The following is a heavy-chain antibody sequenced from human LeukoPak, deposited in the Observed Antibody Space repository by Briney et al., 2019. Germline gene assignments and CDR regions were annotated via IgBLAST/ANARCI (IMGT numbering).Heavy chain of an antibody. CDR2: ISPNTGAT. Sequence: ASVKVSCKASGYAFTDYYSHWVRQAPGRGLEWMGWISPNTGATKYSQKFEGRVTMTRDASISTAYMELSRLRSDDTAVYYCARNRHDSSGYFYDAFDIWGQGTMVTVSS. CDR3: ARNRHDSSGYFYDAFDI. J-gene: IGHJ3*02. V-gene: IGHV1-2*02. CDR1: GYAFTDYY. D-gene: IGHD3-22*01.